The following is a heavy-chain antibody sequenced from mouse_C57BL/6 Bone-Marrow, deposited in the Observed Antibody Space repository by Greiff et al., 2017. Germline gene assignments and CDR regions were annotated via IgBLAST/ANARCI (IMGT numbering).Heavy chain of an antibody. V-gene: IGHV5-6*02. J-gene: IGHJ4*01. CDR1: GFTFSSYG. Sequence: EVKVVESGGDLVKPGGSLKLSCAASGFTFSSYGMSWVRQTPDKRLEWVATISSGGSYTYYPDSVKGRFTISRDNAKNTLYLQMSSLKSEDTAMYYCARRYYGSSYDYAMDYWGQGTSVTVSS. CDR2: ISSGGSYT. CDR3: ARRYYGSSYDYAMDY. D-gene: IGHD1-1*01.